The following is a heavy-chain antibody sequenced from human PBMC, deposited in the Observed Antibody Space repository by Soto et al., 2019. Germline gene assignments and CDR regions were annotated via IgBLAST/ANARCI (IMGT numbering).Heavy chain of an antibody. CDR1: GGTFRLSG. V-gene: IGHV1-69*13. CDR2: IIPVLTTP. Sequence: ASVKVSCKASGGTFRLSGFSWVRQAPGQGPEWIGGIIPVLTTPNYAQRFQDRVAITADEYTTTVYMGMTRLRSDDTAVYYCARARRIAARKKYYHYGTSVCGQATTVTVSS. J-gene: IGHJ6*02. D-gene: IGHD6-6*01. CDR3: ARARRIAARKKYYHYGTSV.